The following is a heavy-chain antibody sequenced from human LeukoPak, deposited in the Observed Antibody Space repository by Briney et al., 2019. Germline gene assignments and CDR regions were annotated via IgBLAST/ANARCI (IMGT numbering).Heavy chain of an antibody. Sequence: GGSLRLSCTTSGFTFGDYSFSWVRQAPGRGLEWVGLTGSRAYGGTTDYAPSVEGRFTISRDESNSIAYLHMNNLKTEDTAVYYCTRLGLYYFEYWGQGALVTVSS. V-gene: IGHV3-49*04. CDR1: GFTFGDYS. CDR3: TRLGLYYFEY. CDR2: TGSRAYGGTT. J-gene: IGHJ4*02. D-gene: IGHD5-12*01.